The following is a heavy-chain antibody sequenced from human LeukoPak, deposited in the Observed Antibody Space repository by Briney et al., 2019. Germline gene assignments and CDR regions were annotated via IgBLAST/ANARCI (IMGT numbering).Heavy chain of an antibody. V-gene: IGHV3-30-3*01. CDR2: ISYDGSNK. CDR3: ARQGLYDYVWGSYRRDDAFDI. J-gene: IGHJ3*02. Sequence: GGSLRLSCAASGFTFSSYAMHWVRQAPGKGLEWVAVISYDGSNKYYADSVKGRLTISRDNSKNTLYLQMNSLRVEDTAVYYCARQGLYDYVWGSYRRDDAFDIWGQGTMVTVSS. CDR1: GFTFSSYA. D-gene: IGHD3-16*02.